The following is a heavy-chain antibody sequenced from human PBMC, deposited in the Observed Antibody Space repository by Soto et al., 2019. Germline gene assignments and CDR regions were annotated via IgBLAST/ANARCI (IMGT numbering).Heavy chain of an antibody. V-gene: IGHV4-34*01. Sequence: QVQLQQWGAGLLKPSETLSLTCAVYGGSFSGYYWSWIRQPPGKGLEWIGEINHSGSTNYNPSLKSRVTISVDTSKKQFSLKLSSVTAADTAVYYCARGHPVWGIAAALAFSYGTDVWGQGTTVTVSS. D-gene: IGHD6-13*01. CDR3: ARGHPVWGIAAALAFSYGTDV. CDR1: GGSFSGYY. CDR2: INHSGST. J-gene: IGHJ6*02.